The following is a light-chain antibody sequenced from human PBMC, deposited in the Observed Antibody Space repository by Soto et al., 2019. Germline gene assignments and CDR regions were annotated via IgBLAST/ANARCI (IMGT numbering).Light chain of an antibody. CDR3: CSYRSSSNVV. CDR1: SSDVGGYNY. J-gene: IGLJ2*01. Sequence: QSALTQPASVSGSPGQSITISCTGTSSDVGGYNYVSWYQQHPGKAPKLMIYEVSNRPSGVSNRFSGSKSGNTASLTISGHEAEDEAYYYCCSYRSSSNVVFGGGTKLTVL. V-gene: IGLV2-14*01. CDR2: EVS.